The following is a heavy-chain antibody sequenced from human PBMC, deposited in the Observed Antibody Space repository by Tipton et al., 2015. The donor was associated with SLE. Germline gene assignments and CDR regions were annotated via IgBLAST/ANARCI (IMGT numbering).Heavy chain of an antibody. Sequence: LRLSCEVSGYSISSDFYWGWIRQPPGKGLQWIGSIHHTWNTYSNPSLKSRVTISIDTSKNQFSLKLTSVTAADTAVYYCARPSGSYDGWFDPWGQGTLVTVSS. J-gene: IGHJ5*02. CDR2: IHHTWNT. V-gene: IGHV4-38-2*01. CDR3: ARPSGSYDGWFDP. CDR1: GYSISSDFY. D-gene: IGHD1-26*01.